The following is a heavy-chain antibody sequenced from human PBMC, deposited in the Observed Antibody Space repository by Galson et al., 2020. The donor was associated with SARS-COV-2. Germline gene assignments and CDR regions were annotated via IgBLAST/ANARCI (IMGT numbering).Heavy chain of an antibody. D-gene: IGHD3-10*01. CDR1: GYTFTNYE. CDR3: ARSYEELATWFDP. V-gene: IGHV1-8*01. CDR2: MNPNRGNT. Sequence: ASVKVSCKASGYTFTNYEINWVRQAPGQGLEWMGWMNPNRGNTGHAQKYQGRVTMTRTTSISTAYMELNSQTSEDPAVYYCARSYEELATWFDPWGQGTLVTVSS. J-gene: IGHJ5*02.